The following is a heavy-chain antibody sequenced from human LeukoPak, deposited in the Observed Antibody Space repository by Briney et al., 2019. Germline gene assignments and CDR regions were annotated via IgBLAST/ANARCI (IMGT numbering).Heavy chain of an antibody. CDR2: IYYSGST. J-gene: IGHJ4*02. CDR1: GGSVSSYY. CDR3: ARVDHPYCSGGSFYWGVFDY. D-gene: IGHD2-15*01. Sequence: PSETLSLTCSVSGGSVSSYYWSWIRQPPGKGLEWIGNIYYSGSTNYNPSLMSRVTTSVDTSKNQFSLKLSSVTAADTAVYYCARVDHPYCSGGSFYWGVFDYWGQGTLVTVSS. V-gene: IGHV4-59*02.